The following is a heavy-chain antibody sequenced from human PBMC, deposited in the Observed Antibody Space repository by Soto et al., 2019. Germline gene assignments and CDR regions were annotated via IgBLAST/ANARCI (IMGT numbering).Heavy chain of an antibody. J-gene: IGHJ4*02. D-gene: IGHD2-15*01. Sequence: PSETLSLTCTVSGGSISSSSYYWGWIRQPPGKGLEWIGSIYYSGSTYYNPSLKSRVTISADTSKNQFSLKLSSVTAADTAVYYCARLQIVVVEPFGYWGQGTLVTVSS. V-gene: IGHV4-39*01. CDR3: ARLQIVVVEPFGY. CDR1: GGSISSSSYY. CDR2: IYYSGST.